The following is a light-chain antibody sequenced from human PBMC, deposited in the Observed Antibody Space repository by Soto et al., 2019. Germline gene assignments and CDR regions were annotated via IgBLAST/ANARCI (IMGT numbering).Light chain of an antibody. Sequence: QSVLTQPASVSGSPGQSITISCTGTSSDVGGYNYVFWYQQHPGKAPKLMIYDVSNRPSGVSNRFSGSKSGNTASLTISGLQAEDEADYYCSSYTTSSTPFDVFGTGTKLTVL. CDR2: DVS. J-gene: IGLJ1*01. CDR3: SSYTTSSTPFDV. V-gene: IGLV2-14*01. CDR1: SSDVGGYNY.